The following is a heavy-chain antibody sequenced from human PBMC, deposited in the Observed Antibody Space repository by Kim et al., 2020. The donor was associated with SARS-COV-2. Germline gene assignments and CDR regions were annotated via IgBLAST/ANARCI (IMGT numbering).Heavy chain of an antibody. Sequence: SAHSVKGRLPIARHNSKNTLYLQMNSLRAEDTAVYYCAGSATVVTHYWGQGTLVTVSS. D-gene: IGHD4-17*01. V-gene: IGHV3-53*04. CDR3: AGSATVVTHY. J-gene: IGHJ4*02.